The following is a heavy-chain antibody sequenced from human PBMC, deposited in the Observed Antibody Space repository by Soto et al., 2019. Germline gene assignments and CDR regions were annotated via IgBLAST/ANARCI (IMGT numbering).Heavy chain of an antibody. J-gene: IGHJ3*01. D-gene: IGHD6-13*01. V-gene: IGHV1-69*01. CDR3: ARGGTSGWLKGAYDV. Sequence: QVQLVQSGAEVKKPGSSVKVSCKASGGTLNKHAITWVRRAPGQGLEWLGGIIPMFGIPNYPQKFQGRVTITADDSTNTSHMELHILTSHDTAVYYCARGGTSGWLKGAYDVWGQGTMVTVSS. CDR2: IIPMFGIP. CDR1: GGTLNKHA.